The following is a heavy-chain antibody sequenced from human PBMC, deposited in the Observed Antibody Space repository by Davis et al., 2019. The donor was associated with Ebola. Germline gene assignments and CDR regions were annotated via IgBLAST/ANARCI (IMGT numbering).Heavy chain of an antibody. CDR2: ISYDGSNK. D-gene: IGHD1-20*01. CDR1: GFTFSSYA. V-gene: IGHV3-30-3*01. J-gene: IGHJ4*02. CDR3: ARDAYNWNDEGYFDY. Sequence: SCAASGFTFSSYAMHWVRQAPGKGLEWVAVISYDGSNKYYADSVKGRFTISRDNSKNTLYLQMNSLRAEDTAVYYCARDAYNWNDEGYFDYWGQGILVTVSS.